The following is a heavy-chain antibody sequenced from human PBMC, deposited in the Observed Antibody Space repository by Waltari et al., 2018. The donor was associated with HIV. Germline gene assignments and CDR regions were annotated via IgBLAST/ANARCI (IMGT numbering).Heavy chain of an antibody. J-gene: IGHJ5*02. CDR1: GGSFKDYY. Sequence: QVYLQQWGAGLLKPSETLSLTCAVYGGSFKDYYWTWVRESPEKGLEWMGEVNHRGSTSYSPLLENRLTVLVDTSKNQFSMRLRSVTAADMGIYYCARGSSTGWDGGGWLDPWGQGTLVTVSS. D-gene: IGHD6-19*01. V-gene: IGHV4-34*02. CDR3: ARGSSTGWDGGGWLDP. CDR2: VNHRGST.